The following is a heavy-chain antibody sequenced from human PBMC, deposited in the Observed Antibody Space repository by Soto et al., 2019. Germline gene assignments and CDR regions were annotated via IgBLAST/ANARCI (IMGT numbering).Heavy chain of an antibody. CDR2: IYYSGST. J-gene: IGHJ3*02. CDR3: ARLRRKGDYPYDAFDI. CDR1: GGSISSSTYY. D-gene: IGHD4-17*01. V-gene: IGHV4-39*01. Sequence: QLQLQESGPGLVKPSETLSLTCTVSGGSISSSTYYWGWIRQPPGKGLEWIGSIYYSGSTYYNPSLKSRVNLSVDTSKNQLALTLSSVTAADTAVYYCARLRRKGDYPYDAFDIWGQGTMVTVSS.